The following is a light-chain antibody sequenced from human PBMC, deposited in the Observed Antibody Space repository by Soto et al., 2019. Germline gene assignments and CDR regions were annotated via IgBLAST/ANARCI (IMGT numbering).Light chain of an antibody. CDR1: QSILHTSNGMND. CDR2: WAS. V-gene: IGKV4-1*01. J-gene: IGKJ4*01. Sequence: VMTQSPDSLAVSLGERATFNCKSSQSILHTSNGMNDLAWYQQKPGQPPKRXIYWASTRESGVPDRFSGSGSGTDFTLTISSRQAADVAGYYCQHYFTTPITFGGGTKVDIK. CDR3: QHYFTTPIT.